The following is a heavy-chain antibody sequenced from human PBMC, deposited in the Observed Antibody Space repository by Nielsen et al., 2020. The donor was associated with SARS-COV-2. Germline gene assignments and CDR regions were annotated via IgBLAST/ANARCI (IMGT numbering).Heavy chain of an antibody. CDR3: ARCPGGSTSCYIGFDY. CDR1: GFTFSSYS. CDR2: ISSSSSYI. D-gene: IGHD2-2*02. Sequence: GGSLRLSCAASGFTFSSYSMNWVRQAPGKGLEWVSSISSSSSYIYYADSVKGRFTISRDNAKNSLYLQMNSLRAEDTAVYYCARCPGGSTSCYIGFDYWGQGTLVTVSS. V-gene: IGHV3-21*01. J-gene: IGHJ4*02.